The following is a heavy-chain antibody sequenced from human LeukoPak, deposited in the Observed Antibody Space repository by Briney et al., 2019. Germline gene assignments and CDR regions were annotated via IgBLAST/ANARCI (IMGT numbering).Heavy chain of an antibody. V-gene: IGHV4-59*11. CDR1: GGSLRSHY. Sequence: SETLSLTCTVSGGSLRSHYWSWIRQPPGKGLEGIGYIYDSGSTSYNPSLKSRVTISLDMSKNQFSLKLSSVTAADTAVYYCARNAYDSSAFYFVFDCWGQGTLVTVSS. J-gene: IGHJ4*02. CDR3: ARNAYDSSAFYFVFDC. D-gene: IGHD3-22*01. CDR2: IYDSGST.